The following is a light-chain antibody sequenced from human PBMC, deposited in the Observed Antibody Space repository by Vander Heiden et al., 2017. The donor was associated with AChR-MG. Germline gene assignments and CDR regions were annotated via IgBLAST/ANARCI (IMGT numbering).Light chain of an antibody. CDR2: VNGHGSQ. Sequence: QLDLTQSPSASSSLAPSVRLTCTLDTTHSRDAIACHLPQPEKRPLFWTQVNGHGSQNRGDGSPARFSGSSSGAERYLTISNVQPEDEADYYCQSWGTDINVVFGGGTRLTVL. J-gene: IGLJ2*01. CDR1: TTHSRDA. V-gene: IGLV4-69*01. CDR3: QSWGTDINVV.